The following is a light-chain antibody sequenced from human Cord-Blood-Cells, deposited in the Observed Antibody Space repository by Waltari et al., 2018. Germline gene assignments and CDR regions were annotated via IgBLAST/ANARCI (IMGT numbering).Light chain of an antibody. CDR2: DVS. V-gene: IGLV2-11*01. J-gene: IGLJ1*01. CDR1: SSDVGGYNY. CDR3: CSYAGSYV. Sequence: QSALTQPRSVSGSPGQSVTISCTGTSSDVGGYNYVSWYQQHPGKAPKLMIYDVSKRPSGVPDRLSSSKSGNTASLTISGLQAEDEADYYCCSYAGSYVFGTGTKVTVL.